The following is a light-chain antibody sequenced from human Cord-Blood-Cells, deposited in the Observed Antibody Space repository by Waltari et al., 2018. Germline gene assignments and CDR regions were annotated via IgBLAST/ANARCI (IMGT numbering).Light chain of an antibody. CDR2: DVS. J-gene: IGLJ1*01. CDR1: SSDVGGYNY. Sequence: ASVSGSPGQSITISCTGTSSDVGGYNYVSRYQQHPGKAPKLMIYDVSNRPSGVSNRFSGSKSGNTASLTISELQAEDEADYYCSSYTSSSTLVFGTGTKVTGL. CDR3: SSYTSSSTLV. V-gene: IGLV2-14*01.